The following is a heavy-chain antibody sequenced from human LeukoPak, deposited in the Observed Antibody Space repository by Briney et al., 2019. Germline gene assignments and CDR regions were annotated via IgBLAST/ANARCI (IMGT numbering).Heavy chain of an antibody. CDR1: GFTFSSYG. J-gene: IGHJ4*02. CDR2: ISYDGSNK. V-gene: IGHV3-30*18. D-gene: IGHD3-22*01. Sequence: GGPLRLSCAASGFTFSSYGVHWVRQAPGKRVEWVAVISYDGSNKYYADSVKGRFTISRDNSKNTLYLQMNSLRAEDTAVYYCAKAVRESSGYLIYYWGQGALVTVSS. CDR3: AKAVRESSGYLIYY.